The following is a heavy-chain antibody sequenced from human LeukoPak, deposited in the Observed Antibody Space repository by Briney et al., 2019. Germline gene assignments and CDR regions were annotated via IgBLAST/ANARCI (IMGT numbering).Heavy chain of an antibody. D-gene: IGHD2-15*01. CDR1: GYTFTSYG. CDR3: ARDWRPMAYCSGGSCYNDAFDI. V-gene: IGHV1-18*01. Sequence: GASVKVSCKASGYTFTSYGIIWVRQAPGQGLEWMGWISAYNGNTNYAQKLQGRVTMTTDTSTSTAYMELRSLRSDDTAVYYCARDWRPMAYCSGGSCYNDAFDIWGQGTMVTVSS. J-gene: IGHJ3*02. CDR2: ISAYNGNT.